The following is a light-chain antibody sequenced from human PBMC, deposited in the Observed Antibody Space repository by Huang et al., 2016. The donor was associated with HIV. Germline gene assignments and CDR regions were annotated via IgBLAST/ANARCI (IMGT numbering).Light chain of an antibody. CDR3: QQHNSWPRT. CDR2: AAT. V-gene: IGKV3-15*01. Sequence: EIVMTQSPATLSVSPGERATLSCRAGQSVGSNLAWYQQRRGQAPSLLIYAATTRATGIPARFSGSGYGTEFTLTVSSLQSEDFAVYYCQQHNSWPRTFGKGTRV. J-gene: IGKJ1*01. CDR1: QSVGSN.